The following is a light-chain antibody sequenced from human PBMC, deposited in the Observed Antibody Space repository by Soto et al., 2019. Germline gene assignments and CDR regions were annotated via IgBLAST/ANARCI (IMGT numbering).Light chain of an antibody. CDR1: QSVSSY. CDR3: QQRSNRPLT. V-gene: IGKV3-11*01. CDR2: DAS. J-gene: IGKJ4*01. Sequence: EIVLTQSPATLSLSPGERATLSCRASQSVSSYLAWYQQKPGQAPRLLIYDASNRATGIPARFSGSGSGTDFTLTISSLEPEDFAVYYCQQRSNRPLTFGGGTKVDI.